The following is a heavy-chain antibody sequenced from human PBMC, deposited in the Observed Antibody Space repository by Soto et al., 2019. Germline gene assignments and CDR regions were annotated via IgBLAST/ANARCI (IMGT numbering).Heavy chain of an antibody. CDR2: IYYSGST. D-gene: IGHD5-12*01. CDR1: GGSISSYY. Sequence: SETLSLTCTVSGGSISSYYWSWIRQPPGKGLEWIGYIYYSGSTNYNPSLKSRVTISVDTSKNQFSLKLSSVTAADTAVYYCARSPGATQTLHYYGMDVWGQGTTVTVSS. V-gene: IGHV4-59*01. J-gene: IGHJ6*02. CDR3: ARSPGATQTLHYYGMDV.